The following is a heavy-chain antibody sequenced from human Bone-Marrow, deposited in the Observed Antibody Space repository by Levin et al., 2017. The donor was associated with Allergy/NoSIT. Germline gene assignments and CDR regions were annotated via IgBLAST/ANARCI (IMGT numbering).Heavy chain of an antibody. J-gene: IGHJ4*01. Sequence: PGGSLRLSCAVSGFTFDDNAMHWVRQAPGKGLEWISGISWNGDSIGYADSIKGRFTVSRDNVKNSLFLQMTTLTPEDTAVYYCARGESLYYFDTGAYYLVFWGHGTLVTVSS. D-gene: IGHD2/OR15-2a*01. V-gene: IGHV3-9*01. CDR3: ARGESLYYFDTGAYYLVF. CDR2: ISWNGDSI. CDR1: GFTFDDNA.